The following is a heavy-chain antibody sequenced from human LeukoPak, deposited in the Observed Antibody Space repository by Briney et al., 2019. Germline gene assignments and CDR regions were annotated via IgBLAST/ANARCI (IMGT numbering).Heavy chain of an antibody. CDR3: ARGLHREGYFDL. D-gene: IGHD1-26*01. CDR1: GFTFSSYD. Sequence: GGSLRLSCAASGFTFSSYDIHWVRQAPGKCLEWVSAIGTAGDTYYVDSVKGRFTISRENAKNSLYLQMNSLRAGDTAVYYCARGLHREGYFDLWGRGTLVTVSS. CDR2: IGTAGDT. J-gene: IGHJ2*01. V-gene: IGHV3-13*01.